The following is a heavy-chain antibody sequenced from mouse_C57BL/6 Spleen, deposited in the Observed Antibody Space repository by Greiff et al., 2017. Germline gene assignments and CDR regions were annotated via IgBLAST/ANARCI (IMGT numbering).Heavy chain of an antibody. J-gene: IGHJ2*01. CDR1: GYTFTDYN. CDR2: INPNNGGT. Sequence: VHVKQSGPELVKPGASVKMSCKASGYTFTDYNMHWVKQSHGKSLEWIGYINPNNGGTSYNQKFKGKATLTVNKSSSTAYMELRSLTSEDSAVYDCASDDYYGSPTGYFDYWGQGTTLTVSS. D-gene: IGHD1-1*01. CDR3: ASDDYYGSPTGYFDY. V-gene: IGHV1-22*01.